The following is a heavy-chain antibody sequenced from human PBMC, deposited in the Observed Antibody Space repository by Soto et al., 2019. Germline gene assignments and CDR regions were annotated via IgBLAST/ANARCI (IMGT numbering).Heavy chain of an antibody. CDR2: INHSGSN. D-gene: IGHD2-8*01. CDR1: GGSFSGYY. CDR3: GRVKRGAHIVLMVYPFDI. J-gene: IGHJ3*02. Sequence: SETLSLTCAVYGGSFSGYYWSWIRQPPGKGLEWIGEINHSGSNNYNPSLKSRVTISVDTSKNQFSLKLRSVTAADTAGYYCGRVKRGAHIVLMVYPFDIWGQGTMVTVSS. V-gene: IGHV4-34*01.